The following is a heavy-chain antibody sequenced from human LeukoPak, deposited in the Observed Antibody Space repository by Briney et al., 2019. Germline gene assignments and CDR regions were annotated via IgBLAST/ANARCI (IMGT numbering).Heavy chain of an antibody. J-gene: IGHJ6*03. V-gene: IGHV4-34*01. Sequence: SETLSLTCAVYGGSFSGYYWSWIRQPPGKGLEWIGEINHSGSTNYNPSLKSRVTISVDTSKNQFSLKLSSVTAADTAVYYCARGLMQRSYGSGSLGRYYYYYMDVWGKGTTVTVSS. CDR2: INHSGST. CDR1: GGSFSGYY. CDR3: ARGLMQRSYGSGSLGRYYYYYMDV. D-gene: IGHD3-10*01.